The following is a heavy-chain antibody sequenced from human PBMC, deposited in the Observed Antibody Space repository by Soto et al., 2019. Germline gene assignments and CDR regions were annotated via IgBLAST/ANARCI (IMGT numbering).Heavy chain of an antibody. V-gene: IGHV1-8*01. J-gene: IGHJ6*02. Sequence: QVQLVQSGAEVKKPGASVKVSCKASGYTFSDHDINWVRQASGQGPEWLGWMNPNSGDTGYAQNFQGRVTMTRDTSKRTAYMELSSLRSEETAVYYCARSQGSSTSLEIYYYYYYGMDVWGQGTTVTVSS. CDR3: ARSQGSSTSLEIYYYYYYGMDV. D-gene: IGHD2-2*01. CDR1: GYTFSDHD. CDR2: MNPNSGDT.